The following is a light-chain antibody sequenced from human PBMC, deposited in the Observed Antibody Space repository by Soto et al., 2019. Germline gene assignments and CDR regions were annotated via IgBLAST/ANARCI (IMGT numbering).Light chain of an antibody. Sequence: AIQMTQSPSSLSASLGDRVTIACRASQDIGNALGWYQHKPGQPPKLLIYAASSLQSGFPSRFSGSGSGTDFTLTISSLQPEDFATYYCLQDDNYPPTFGPGTKVDI. V-gene: IGKV1-6*01. CDR1: QDIGNA. CDR3: LQDDNYPPT. CDR2: AAS. J-gene: IGKJ3*01.